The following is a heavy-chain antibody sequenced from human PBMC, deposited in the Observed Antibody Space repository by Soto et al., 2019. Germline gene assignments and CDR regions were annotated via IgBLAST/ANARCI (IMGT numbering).Heavy chain of an antibody. CDR2: IYYSGST. J-gene: IGHJ6*03. V-gene: IGHV4-59*01. D-gene: IGHD2-15*01. CDR3: ARSYRRYCSGGSCYSYYYYYMDV. Sequence: PSETLSLTXTVSGGSISSYYWSWIRQPPGKGLEWIGYIYYSGSTNYNPSLKSRVTISVDTSKNQFSLKLSSVTAADTAVYYCARSYRRYCSGGSCYSYYYYYMDVWGKGTTVTVSS. CDR1: GGSISSYY.